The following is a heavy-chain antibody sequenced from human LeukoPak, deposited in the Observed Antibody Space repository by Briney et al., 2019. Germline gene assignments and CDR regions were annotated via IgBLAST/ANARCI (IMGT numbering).Heavy chain of an antibody. Sequence: ASVKVSCKASGGTFSSYAISWVRQAPGQGLEWMGGIIPIFGTANYAQKFQGRVTITTDESTSTAYMELSSLRSEDTAVYYCAASRLGYCSGGSCYSLDYWDQGTLVTVSS. CDR3: AASRLGYCSGGSCYSLDY. CDR2: IIPIFGTA. V-gene: IGHV1-69*05. CDR1: GGTFSSYA. J-gene: IGHJ4*02. D-gene: IGHD2-15*01.